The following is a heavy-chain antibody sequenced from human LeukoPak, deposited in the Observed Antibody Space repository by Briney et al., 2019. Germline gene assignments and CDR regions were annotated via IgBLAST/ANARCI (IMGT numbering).Heavy chain of an antibody. D-gene: IGHD5-12*01. J-gene: IGHJ4*02. CDR2: FSGGGGST. V-gene: IGHV3-23*01. CDR3: AKKVAAGSSGPPDY. CDR1: GFTFSSYA. Sequence: GGSLRLSCAAPGFTFSSYAMSWVRQAPGKGLEWVSTFSGGGGSTYYADSVKGRFTISRDNSKNTLYLQMSSLRAEDTAVYYCAKKVAAGSSGPPDYWGQGTLVTVSS.